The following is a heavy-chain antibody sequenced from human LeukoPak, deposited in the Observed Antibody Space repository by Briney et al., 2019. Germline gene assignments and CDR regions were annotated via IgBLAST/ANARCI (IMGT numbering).Heavy chain of an antibody. CDR3: ARGFKGRSVGYYDSSGYKGNFDY. V-gene: IGHV4-34*01. D-gene: IGHD3-22*01. CDR2: INHSGST. J-gene: IGHJ4*02. Sequence: SETLSLTCAVYGGSFSGYYWSWIRQPPGKGLEWIGEINHSGSTNYNPSLKSRVTKSVDTSKNQFSLKLSSVTAADTAVYYCARGFKGRSVGYYDSSGYKGNFDYWGQGTLVTVSS. CDR1: GGSFSGYY.